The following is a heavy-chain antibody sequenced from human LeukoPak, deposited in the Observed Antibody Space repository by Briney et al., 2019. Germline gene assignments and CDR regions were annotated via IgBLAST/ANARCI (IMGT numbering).Heavy chain of an antibody. D-gene: IGHD5-12*01. V-gene: IGHV4-38-2*02. CDR1: GYSISSGYY. CDR3: ARSPDSLSGYDEAYFDY. J-gene: IGHJ4*02. Sequence: SETLSLTCTVSGYSISSGYYWGWIRQPPGKGLEWIGSIYHSGSTYYNPSLKSRVTISVDTSKNQFSLKLSSVTAADTAVYYCARSPDSLSGYDEAYFDYWGQGTLVTVSS. CDR2: IYHSGST.